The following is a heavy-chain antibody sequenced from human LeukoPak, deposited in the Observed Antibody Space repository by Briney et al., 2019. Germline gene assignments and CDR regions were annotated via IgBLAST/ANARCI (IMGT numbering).Heavy chain of an antibody. J-gene: IGHJ5*02. V-gene: IGHV4-59*01. CDR3: ARGSYLRALDILAGVGNWSDP. CDR1: GGSISSYY. Sequence: SETLSLTCTVSGGSISSYYWSWIRQPPGQGLEWIGYIYYSGSTNYNPSLTRRVTISVDTSKNQFSLKLSSVTAADTAVYYCARGSYLRALDILAGVGNWSDPWGQGTLVTVSS. D-gene: IGHD3-9*01. CDR2: IYYSGST.